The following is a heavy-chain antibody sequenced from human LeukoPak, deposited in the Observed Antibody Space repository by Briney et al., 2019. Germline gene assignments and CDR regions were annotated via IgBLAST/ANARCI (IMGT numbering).Heavy chain of an antibody. CDR1: GLTFSSYS. J-gene: IGHJ4*02. CDR2: ISSSSSTK. CDR3: ARTRPSFTVIVVVPLDY. D-gene: IGHD3-22*01. Sequence: GGSLRLSCAASGLTFSSYSMNWVRQAPGQGLEWVSYISSSSSTKYYADSVKGRFTISRDNAKNSLYLQMNSLRDEDTAVYYCARTRPSFTVIVVVPLDYWGQGTLVTVSS. V-gene: IGHV3-48*02.